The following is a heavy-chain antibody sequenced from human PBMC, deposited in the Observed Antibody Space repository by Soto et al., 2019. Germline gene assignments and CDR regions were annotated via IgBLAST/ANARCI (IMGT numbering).Heavy chain of an antibody. V-gene: IGHV3-74*01. Sequence: GGSLRLSCAASGFTFSSYWMHWVRQAPGKGLVWVSRINSDGSSTSYADSVKGRFTISRDNAKNTLYLQMNSLRAEDTAVYYCARDPPRYCSGGSCYGDYWGQGTLVTVSS. CDR3: ARDPPRYCSGGSCYGDY. D-gene: IGHD2-15*01. CDR1: GFTFSSYW. CDR2: INSDGSST. J-gene: IGHJ4*02.